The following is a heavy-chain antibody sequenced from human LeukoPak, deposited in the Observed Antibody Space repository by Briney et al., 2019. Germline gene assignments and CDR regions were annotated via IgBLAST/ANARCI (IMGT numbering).Heavy chain of an antibody. CDR2: IDKHGSGK. J-gene: IGHJ6*03. CDR1: GFTFSDYA. CDR3: ARVPLITIFGVVITQINYMDV. D-gene: IGHD3-3*01. Sequence: GGSLRLSCTASGFTFSDYAVSWFRQAPGKGLEWVANIDKHGSGKYYVDSVKGRFAISRDYASNSVFLQMNSLRAEDTAVYYCARVPLITIFGVVITQINYMDVWGKGTTVTVSS. V-gene: IGHV3-7*01.